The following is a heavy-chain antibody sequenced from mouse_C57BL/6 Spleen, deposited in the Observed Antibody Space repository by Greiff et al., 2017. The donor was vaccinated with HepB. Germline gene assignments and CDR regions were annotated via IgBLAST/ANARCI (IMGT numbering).Heavy chain of an antibody. V-gene: IGHV1-26*01. CDR2: INPNNGGT. J-gene: IGHJ2*01. CDR1: GYTFTDYY. D-gene: IGHD2-3*01. CDR3: ARSGYYYFDY. Sequence: EVQLQQSGPELVKPGASVKISCKASGYTFTDYYMNWVKQSHGKSLEGIGDINPNNGGTSYNQKFKGKATLTVDKSSSTAYMELRSLTSEDSAVYYCARSGYYYFDYWGQGTTLTVSS.